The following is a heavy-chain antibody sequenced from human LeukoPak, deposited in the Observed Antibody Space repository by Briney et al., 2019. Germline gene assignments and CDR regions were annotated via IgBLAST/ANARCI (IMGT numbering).Heavy chain of an antibody. CDR3: AREPLTGYSSSWYVDY. Sequence: SVKVSCKASGGTFSSYAISWVRQAPGQGLEWMGRIIPILGIANYAQKFQGRVTITADKSTSTAYMELSSLRSEDTAVYYCAREPLTGYSSSWYVDYWGQGTLVTVSS. D-gene: IGHD6-13*01. CDR1: GGTFSSYA. J-gene: IGHJ4*02. V-gene: IGHV1-69*04. CDR2: IIPILGIA.